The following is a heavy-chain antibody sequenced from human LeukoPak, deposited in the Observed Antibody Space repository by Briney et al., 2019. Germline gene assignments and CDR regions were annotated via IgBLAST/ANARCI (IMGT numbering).Heavy chain of an antibody. CDR2: INWNGGST. Sequence: GSLRLSCAASGFNFHDYGMSWVRQAPGKGLEWVSSINWNGGSTGYADSVKGRFTISRDNSKNTLYLQMNSLRAEDTAVYYCVTRDYYDSSGYPDAFDIWGQGTMVTVSS. CDR3: VTRDYYDSSGYPDAFDI. V-gene: IGHV3-20*04. D-gene: IGHD3-22*01. CDR1: GFNFHDYG. J-gene: IGHJ3*02.